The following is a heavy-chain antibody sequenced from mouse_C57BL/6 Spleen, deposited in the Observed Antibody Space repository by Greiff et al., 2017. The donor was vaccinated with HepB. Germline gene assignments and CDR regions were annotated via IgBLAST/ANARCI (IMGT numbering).Heavy chain of an antibody. V-gene: IGHV5-4*01. J-gene: IGHJ4*01. CDR1: GFTFSSYA. CDR3: ARDYYYGSSAYYAMDY. Sequence: EVQLVESGGGLVKPGGSLKLSCAASGFTFSSYAMSWVRQTPEKRLEWVATISDGGSYTYYPDNVKGRFTISRDNAKNNLYLQMSHLKSEDTAMYYCARDYYYGSSAYYAMDYWGQGTSVTVSS. CDR2: ISDGGSYT. D-gene: IGHD1-1*01.